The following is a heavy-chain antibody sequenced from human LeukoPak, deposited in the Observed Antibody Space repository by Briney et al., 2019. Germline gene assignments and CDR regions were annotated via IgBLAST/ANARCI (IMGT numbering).Heavy chain of an antibody. J-gene: IGHJ3*02. CDR1: GFTFSSYG. Sequence: GGSLRLSCAASGFTFSSYGMSWVRQAPGKGLEWVSSISSSSSYIYYADSVKGRFTISRDNAKDSLYLQMNSLRAEDTAVYYCARRSMVTGAFDIWGQGTMVTVSS. D-gene: IGHD5-18*01. CDR3: ARRSMVTGAFDI. CDR2: ISSSSSYI. V-gene: IGHV3-21*01.